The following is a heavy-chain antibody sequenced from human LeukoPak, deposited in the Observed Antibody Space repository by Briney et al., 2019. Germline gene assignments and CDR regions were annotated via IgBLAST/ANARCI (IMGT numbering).Heavy chain of an antibody. Sequence: GGSLRLSCAASGFTFSSYSMSWVRQAPGKGLEWVSAISSSGGSTDYTDSVKGRFTISRDNSKNTLYLQMNSLRAEDTAVYFCAKDHQQLVRNNWFDPWGQGTLVTVSS. V-gene: IGHV3-23*01. CDR1: GFTFSSYS. CDR2: ISSSGGST. D-gene: IGHD6-6*01. J-gene: IGHJ5*02. CDR3: AKDHQQLVRNNWFDP.